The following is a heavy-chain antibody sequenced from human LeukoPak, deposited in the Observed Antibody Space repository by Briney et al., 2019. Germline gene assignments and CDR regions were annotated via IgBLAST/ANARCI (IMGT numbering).Heavy chain of an antibody. D-gene: IGHD4-11*01. CDR1: GGSISNSNYY. CDR3: ARPSTVTKFFDY. V-gene: IGHV4-39*01. Sequence: PSETLSLTCSVSGGSISNSNYYWGWIRLPPGKGMEWIGTIYYSGSTNYNPSLKSRLTISVHTSKNQFSMKLSSVTAADTAVYYCARPSTVTKFFDYWGQGTLVTVSS. J-gene: IGHJ4*02. CDR2: IYYSGST.